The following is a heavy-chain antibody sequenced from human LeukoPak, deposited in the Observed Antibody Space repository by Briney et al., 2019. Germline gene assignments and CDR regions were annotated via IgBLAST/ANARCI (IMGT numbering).Heavy chain of an antibody. CDR1: GYSFTNYW. Sequence: GESLKISCKGSGYSFTNYWIGWVRQMPGKGLEWMGIIYPGDSDTRYTPSFRGQVTISADKSIRTAYLQWSSLKASDTAMYYCARSGAVSGYYYFDYWGQGTLVTVSS. J-gene: IGHJ4*02. V-gene: IGHV5-51*01. CDR2: IYPGDSDT. CDR3: ARSGAVSGYYYFDY. D-gene: IGHD6-19*01.